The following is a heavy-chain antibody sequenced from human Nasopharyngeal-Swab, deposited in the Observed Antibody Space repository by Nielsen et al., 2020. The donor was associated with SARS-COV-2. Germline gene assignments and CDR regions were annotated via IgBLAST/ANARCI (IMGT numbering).Heavy chain of an antibody. CDR3: ARGLVLLWFGESITFDY. D-gene: IGHD3-10*01. V-gene: IGHV3-48*03. CDR1: GFTFSSYE. J-gene: IGHJ4*02. CDR2: ISSSGSTI. Sequence: GEFLKISCAASGFTFSSYEMNWVRQAPGKGLEWVSYISSSGSTIYYADSVKGRFTISRDNAKNSLYLQMNSLRAEDTAVYYCARGLVLLWFGESITFDYWGQETLVTVSS.